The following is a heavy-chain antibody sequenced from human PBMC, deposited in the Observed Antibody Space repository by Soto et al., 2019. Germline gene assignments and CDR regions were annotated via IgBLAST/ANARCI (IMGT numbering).Heavy chain of an antibody. V-gene: IGHV1-69*01. CDR1: GGTFSNYA. Sequence: QLRLVQSGAEVMKPGSSVKVSCQASGGTFSNYAITWLRLAPGQGLEWLGGIIPVFGTVNYAQKFQGRVTITADESTSTAYMELNRLSSEDTAVYYCAIDNPYTNSVGNWLDPWGQGTLVIV. J-gene: IGHJ5*02. CDR2: IIPVFGTV. CDR3: AIDNPYTNSVGNWLDP. D-gene: IGHD6-13*01.